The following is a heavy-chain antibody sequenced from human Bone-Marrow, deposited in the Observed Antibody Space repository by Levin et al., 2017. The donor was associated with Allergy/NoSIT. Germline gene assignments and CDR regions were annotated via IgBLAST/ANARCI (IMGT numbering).Heavy chain of an antibody. D-gene: IGHD2-21*02. Sequence: PGGSLRLSCTVSGGSISSASYLWGWIRQPPGKGLEWIGSIFHSGSTYSNPSRSGTTYLHPSLKSRVTISVDTTRDQFSLSLSSVTAADTAMYFCARHRDGDSAELAFHGWGPGTMVTVSS. CDR1: GGSISSASYL. J-gene: IGHJ3*01. CDR3: ARHRDGDSAELAFHG. V-gene: IGHV4-39*01. CDR2: IFHSGST.